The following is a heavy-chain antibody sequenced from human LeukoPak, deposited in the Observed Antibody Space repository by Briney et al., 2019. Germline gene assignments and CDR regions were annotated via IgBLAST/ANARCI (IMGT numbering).Heavy chain of an antibody. CDR2: ISSSSSYI. CDR3: ARIADSSSGGRLVDY. J-gene: IGHJ4*02. D-gene: IGHD6-13*01. V-gene: IGHV3-21*01. CDR1: GFTFSSYS. Sequence: GGSLRLSCAASGFTFSSYSMNWVRQAPGKGLECVSSISSSSSYIYYADSVKGRFTISRDNAKNSLYLQMNSLRAEDTAVYYCARIADSSSGGRLVDYWGQGTLVTVSS.